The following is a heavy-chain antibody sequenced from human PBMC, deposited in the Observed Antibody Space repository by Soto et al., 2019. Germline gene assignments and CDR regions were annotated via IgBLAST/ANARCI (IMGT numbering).Heavy chain of an antibody. CDR3: ARALFSYYDSSGYSFDY. Sequence: QVQLQESGPGLVKPSQTLSLTCTVSGGSISSGDYYWSWIRQPPGKGLEWLGYIYYSGSTYYNPSLKSRVTISVDTSKNQFSLKLSSVTAADTAVYYCARALFSYYDSSGYSFDYWGQGTLVTVSS. CDR2: IYYSGST. J-gene: IGHJ4*02. CDR1: GGSISSGDYY. D-gene: IGHD3-22*01. V-gene: IGHV4-30-4*01.